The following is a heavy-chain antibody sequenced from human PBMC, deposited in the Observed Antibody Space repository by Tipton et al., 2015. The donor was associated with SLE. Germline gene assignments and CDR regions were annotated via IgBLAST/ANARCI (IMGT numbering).Heavy chain of an antibody. Sequence: SGVTFSTYWMSWVRQAPGKGLEWVANIREDGGEKYYVDSVKGRFTISRDNAKNSLYLQMNSLRPEDTAVYYCARGGGRGYGVWGQGTLVTVSS. D-gene: IGHD4/OR15-4a*01. V-gene: IGHV3-7*01. CDR1: GVTFSTYW. CDR3: ARGGGRGYGV. J-gene: IGHJ4*02. CDR2: IREDGGEK.